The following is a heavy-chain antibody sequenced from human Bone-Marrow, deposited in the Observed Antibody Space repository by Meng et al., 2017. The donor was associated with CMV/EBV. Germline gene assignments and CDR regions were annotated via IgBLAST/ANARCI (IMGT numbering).Heavy chain of an antibody. V-gene: IGHV1-69*10. D-gene: IGHD2-2*01. CDR3: ASRFKCGTSCYGAFDF. CDR2: IIPILGIA. J-gene: IGHJ3*01. Sequence: CSVKVPHMASGCTFSSYAISWVRQAPGQGLEWMGGIIPILGIANYAQKFQGRVTITADKSTSTAYMELSSLRSEDTAVYYGASRFKCGTSCYGAFDFWGQGTMVTVSS. CDR1: GCTFSSYA.